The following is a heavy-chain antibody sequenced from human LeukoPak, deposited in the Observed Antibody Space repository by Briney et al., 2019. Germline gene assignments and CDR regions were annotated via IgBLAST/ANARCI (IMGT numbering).Heavy chain of an antibody. J-gene: IGHJ4*02. D-gene: IGHD7-27*01. CDR1: GFTFSSYS. CDR2: ISSSSSYI. Sequence: GGSLRLSCAASGFTFSSYSMNWVRQAPGKGLEWVSSISSSSSYIYYADSVKGRFTISRDNAKNSLYLQINSLRAEDTAVYYCARDGAAWGSPFDYWGQGTLVTVSS. V-gene: IGHV3-21*01. CDR3: ARDGAAWGSPFDY.